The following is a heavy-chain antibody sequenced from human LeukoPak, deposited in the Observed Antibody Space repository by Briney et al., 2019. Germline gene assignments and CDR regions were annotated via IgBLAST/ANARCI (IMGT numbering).Heavy chain of an antibody. CDR3: ARCTASCYANAFDV. CDR2: INGGGDAT. V-gene: IGHV3-23*01. J-gene: IGHJ3*01. Sequence: GGSLRLSCATSGFTLNNNAMSWVRQAPGKGLEWVSAINGGGDATEYADSVKGRFTISRDNSKNTLYLQMNSLRPDDTAVYYCARCTASCYANAFDVWGQGTLLTVSS. D-gene: IGHD2-2*01. CDR1: GFTLNNNA.